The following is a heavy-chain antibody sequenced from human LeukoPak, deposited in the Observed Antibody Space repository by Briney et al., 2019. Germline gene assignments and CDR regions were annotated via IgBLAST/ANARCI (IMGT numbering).Heavy chain of an antibody. V-gene: IGHV4-59*01. CDR3: ARGVPEYYDFWSGYFYYFDY. D-gene: IGHD3-3*01. CDR1: GGSISSYY. J-gene: IGHJ4*02. Sequence: SETLSLTCTVSGGSISSYYWSWIRQPPGKGLEWIGYIYYSGSTNYNPSLKSRVTISVDTSKNQFSLKLTSVTAADTTVYYCARGVPEYYDFWSGYFYYFDYWGQGTLVTVSS. CDR2: IYYSGST.